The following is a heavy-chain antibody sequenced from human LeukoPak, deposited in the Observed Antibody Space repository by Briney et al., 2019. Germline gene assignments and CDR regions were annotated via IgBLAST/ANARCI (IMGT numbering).Heavy chain of an antibody. CDR2: ISTSSSTI. J-gene: IGHJ5*02. CDR1: GFTFSSFS. CDR3: ARDHDYVWGSYRSGNWFDP. D-gene: IGHD3-16*02. V-gene: IGHV3-48*01. Sequence: GGSLRLSCAASGFTFSSFSMNWVRQAPGKGLEWVSYISTSSSTIYYADSVKGRFTISRDNSKNTLYLQMNRLRAEDTAVYYCARDHDYVWGSYRSGNWFDPWGQGTLVTVSS.